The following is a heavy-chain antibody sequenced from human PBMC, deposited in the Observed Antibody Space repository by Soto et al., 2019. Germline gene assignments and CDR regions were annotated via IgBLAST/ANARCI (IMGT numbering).Heavy chain of an antibody. CDR2: IYTSGST. V-gene: IGHV4-4*07. D-gene: IGHD6-13*01. J-gene: IGHJ6*02. CDR3: ARVATSSSWPLYYYYGMDV. CDR1: GGSISSYS. Sequence: SETLSLTCTVSGGSISSYSARWIRQPAGKGLEWIGCIYTSGSTNYNTSLKNRVTMSVETSKNQISLKLSSVTAADTAVYYCARVATSSSWPLYYYYGMDVWGQGTTVTVSS.